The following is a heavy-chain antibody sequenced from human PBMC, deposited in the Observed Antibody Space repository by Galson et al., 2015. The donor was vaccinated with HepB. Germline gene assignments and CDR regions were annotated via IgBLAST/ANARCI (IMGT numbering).Heavy chain of an antibody. V-gene: IGHV3-33*08. D-gene: IGHD5-12*01. Sequence: SLRLSCAASGFTFSSYGMHWVRQAPGKGLEWVAVIWYDGSNKYYADSVKGRFTISRDNSKNTLYLQMNSLRAEDTAVYYCAKQRGQWPRLYYFDYWGQGTLVTVSS. CDR2: IWYDGSNK. CDR1: GFTFSSYG. J-gene: IGHJ4*02. CDR3: AKQRGQWPRLYYFDY.